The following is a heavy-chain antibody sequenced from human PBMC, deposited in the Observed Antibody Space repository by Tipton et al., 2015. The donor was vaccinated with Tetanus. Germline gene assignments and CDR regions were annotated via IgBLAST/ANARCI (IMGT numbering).Heavy chain of an antibody. Sequence: TLSLTCTVSRGPISSYYWSWIRQPAGKGLEWIGHISNGNPDYTPSLKSRVTRSVDTSKNEFSLKLRAVTAADTAVYYCARGVTDGYNRRFDYWGQGTLVAVSP. D-gene: IGHD5-24*01. CDR3: ARGVTDGYNRRFDY. V-gene: IGHV4-4*07. J-gene: IGHJ4*02. CDR1: RGPISSYY. CDR2: ISNGNP.